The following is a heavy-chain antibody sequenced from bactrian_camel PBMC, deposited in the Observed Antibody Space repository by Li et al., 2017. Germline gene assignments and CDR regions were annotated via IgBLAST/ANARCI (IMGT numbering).Heavy chain of an antibody. D-gene: IGHD4*01. V-gene: IGHV3S53*01. Sequence: VQLVESGGGSVESGGSLKLSCEAFRYKYSTHCMGWFRQVSGKEREGIAALEHGGITTYAPSVKGRFTISKDNAKNTLYLLMNSLKPEDTAMYYCAADSSAWCFVATMAAGSYRYWGQGTQVTVS. CDR1: RYKYSTHC. CDR3: AADSSAWCFVATMAAGSYRY. J-gene: IGHJ4*01. CDR2: LEHGGIT.